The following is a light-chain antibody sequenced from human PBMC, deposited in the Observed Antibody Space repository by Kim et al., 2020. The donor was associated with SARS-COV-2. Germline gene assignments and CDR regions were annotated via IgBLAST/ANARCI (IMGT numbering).Light chain of an antibody. V-gene: IGKV1-33*01. CDR3: QQHHTFIT. Sequence: DIQMTQSPSSLSASVGDRVTITCRASQDINTSLNWYQQKPGKAPKFLISDVSNLERGIPSRFSGSGSGTQFTFTISSLRPDDIATYYCQQHHTFITFGQGTRLDIK. CDR2: DVS. J-gene: IGKJ5*01. CDR1: QDINTS.